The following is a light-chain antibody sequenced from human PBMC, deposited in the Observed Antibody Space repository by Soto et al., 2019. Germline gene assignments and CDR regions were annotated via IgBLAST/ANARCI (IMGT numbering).Light chain of an antibody. Sequence: DIQMTQSPSNLSASVGDRVTITCRASQSISSYLNWYQQKPGKAPKLLIYAASTLQSGVPSRFSGIGSGTDFALTISSLQPEDFATYYCQQSYSAPPITFGQGTRLEIK. CDR3: QQSYSAPPIT. V-gene: IGKV1-39*01. CDR2: AAS. CDR1: QSISSY. J-gene: IGKJ5*01.